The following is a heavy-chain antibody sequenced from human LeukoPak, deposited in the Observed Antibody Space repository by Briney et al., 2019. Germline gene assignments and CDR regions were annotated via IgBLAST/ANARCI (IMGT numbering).Heavy chain of an antibody. CDR3: AKAGYCTNGVCPIDY. Sequence: TGRSLRLSCAASGFTFDDYAMYWVRLAPGKGLEGVSGISWNSGSTGYADSVKGRFTISRDNAKNSLYLHMNSLRAEDTALYYCAKAGYCTNGVCPIDYWGQGILVTVSS. CDR2: ISWNSGST. V-gene: IGHV3-9*01. D-gene: IGHD2-8*01. J-gene: IGHJ4*02. CDR1: GFTFDDYA.